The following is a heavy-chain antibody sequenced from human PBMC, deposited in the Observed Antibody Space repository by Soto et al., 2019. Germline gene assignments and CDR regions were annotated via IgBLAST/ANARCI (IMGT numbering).Heavy chain of an antibody. V-gene: IGHV3-23*01. J-gene: IGHJ4*02. Sequence: EVQLLESGGGLVQPGGSLRLSCAASGFTFSSYAMSWVRQAPGKGLEWVSAISGSGGSTYYADSVKGRFIISRDNSKNTLYLQMNSLRAEDTAVYYCAKAGLGVLWFGELSYWGQGTLVTVSS. CDR1: GFTFSSYA. CDR2: ISGSGGST. CDR3: AKAGLGVLWFGELSY. D-gene: IGHD3-10*01.